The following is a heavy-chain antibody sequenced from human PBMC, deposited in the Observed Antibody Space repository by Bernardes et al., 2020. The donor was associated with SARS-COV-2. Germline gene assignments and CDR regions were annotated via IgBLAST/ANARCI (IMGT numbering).Heavy chain of an antibody. Sequence: SETLSLTCIVSGGSIGSDGYYWGWIRQPPGKGLEWIGSIYYVVSTNYNPSLKSRVTISVDTSKNQFSLKVSSVTAADTAVYYCARHTTPTRYTSGWCDVGYYGMDVWGQGTTVTVSS. V-gene: IGHV4-39*01. CDR1: GGSIGSDGYY. D-gene: IGHD6-13*01. CDR2: IYYVVST. J-gene: IGHJ6*02. CDR3: ARHTTPTRYTSGWCDVGYYGMDV.